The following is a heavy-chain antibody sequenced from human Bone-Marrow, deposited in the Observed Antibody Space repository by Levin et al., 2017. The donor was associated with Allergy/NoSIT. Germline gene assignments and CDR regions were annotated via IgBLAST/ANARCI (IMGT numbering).Heavy chain of an antibody. V-gene: IGHV3-30-3*01. CDR1: GFTFNTYA. CDR3: ARATGTAMLDY. D-gene: IGHD2-2*01. Sequence: GGSLRLSCAASGFTFNTYAMHWVRQAPGKGLEWVALISYDGTYKYYADSVKGRFTISRDNAKNTLSLQMNSLRIEDTAVYYCARATGTAMLDYWGQGSLLTVSS. J-gene: IGHJ4*02. CDR2: ISYDGTYK.